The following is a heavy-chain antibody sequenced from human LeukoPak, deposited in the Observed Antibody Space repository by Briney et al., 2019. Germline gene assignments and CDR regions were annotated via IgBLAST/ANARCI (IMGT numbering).Heavy chain of an antibody. CDR1: GFTFSNYG. D-gene: IGHD6-25*01. CDR3: AKTAAPGYYYNGVDV. J-gene: IGHJ6*02. CDR2: IRYHGSNK. V-gene: IGHV3-30*02. Sequence: GGSLRLSCVASGFTFSNYGMHWVRQAPGKGLEWLTFIRYHGSNKYYADSVKGRFTISRDNSKSTLYLQMNSLRAEDTAVYYCAKTAAPGYYYNGVDVWGQGTTVTVSS.